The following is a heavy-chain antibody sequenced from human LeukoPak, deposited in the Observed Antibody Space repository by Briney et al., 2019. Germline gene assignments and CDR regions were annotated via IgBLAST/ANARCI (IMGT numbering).Heavy chain of an antibody. CDR1: VFTFDDYG. V-gene: IGHV3-20*04. CDR3: ARTGLKQRGWPDKYYYYYYLDV. D-gene: IGHD7-27*01. CDR2: INWNGGST. J-gene: IGHJ6*03. Sequence: GGSLRLSSAASVFTFDDYGMSWVRQAPGKGLEWVSGINWNGGSTVYADSVKGRFTISRDNAKNSLYLQMNSLRAEDTALYYCARTGLKQRGWPDKYYYYYYLDVWGKGTTVTVSS.